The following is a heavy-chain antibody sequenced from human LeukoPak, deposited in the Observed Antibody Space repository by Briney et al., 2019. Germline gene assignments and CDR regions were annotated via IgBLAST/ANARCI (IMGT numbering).Heavy chain of an antibody. CDR1: GGTFISYA. CDR3: AQGSTRNYYGMDV. Sequence: ASVKVSCKASGGTFISYAISWVRQAPGQGLEWMGGIIPIFGTANYAQKFQGRVTITADESTSTAYMELSSLRSEDTAVYYCAQGSTRNYYGMDVRGQGTTVTVSS. J-gene: IGHJ6*02. D-gene: IGHD6-6*01. CDR2: IIPIFGTA. V-gene: IGHV1-69*13.